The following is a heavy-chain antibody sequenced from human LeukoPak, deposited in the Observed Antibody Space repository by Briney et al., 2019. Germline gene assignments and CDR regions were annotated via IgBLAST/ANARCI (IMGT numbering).Heavy chain of an antibody. D-gene: IGHD3-22*01. CDR3: ASIADDSSDFDY. V-gene: IGHV3-30*04. CDR2: ISYDGSNK. CDR1: GFTFSSYA. Sequence: PGGSLRLSCAASGFTFSSYAMHWVRQAPGKGLEWVAVISYDGSNKYYADSVKGRFTISRDNSKNTLYLQMSSLRAEDTAVYYCASIADDSSDFDYWGQGTLVTVSS. J-gene: IGHJ4*02.